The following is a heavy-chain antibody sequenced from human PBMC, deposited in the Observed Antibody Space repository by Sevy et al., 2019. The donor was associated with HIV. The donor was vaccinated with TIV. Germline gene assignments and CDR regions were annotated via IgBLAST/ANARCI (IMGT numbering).Heavy chain of an antibody. V-gene: IGHV1-2*02. CDR2: INPNSGGT. CDR1: GYTFTGYY. CDR3: ARATAYSSSMGY. D-gene: IGHD6-6*01. J-gene: IGHJ4*02. Sequence: ASVKVSCKASGYTFTGYYMHWVRQAPGQGLEWMGWINPNSGGTNYAQKFQGRVTMTRDTSISTAYMELSRLRSDDTAVYYCARATAYSSSMGYLGQGTLVTVSS.